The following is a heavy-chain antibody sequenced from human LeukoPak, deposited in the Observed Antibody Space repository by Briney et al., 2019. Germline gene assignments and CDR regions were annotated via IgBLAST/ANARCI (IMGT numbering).Heavy chain of an antibody. CDR2: IIGGAGGT. CDR1: GFSFSSHG. V-gene: IGHV3-23*01. J-gene: IGHJ4*02. D-gene: IGHD2-2*01. CDR3: AHGSMYQLDY. Sequence: GGSLRLSCAASGFSFSSHGMSWVRQAPGKGLGWVSGIIGGAGGTYYADSVKGRFTISRDNAKNTLYLQMNSLRAEDTAVYYCAHGSMYQLDYWGQGTLVTVSS.